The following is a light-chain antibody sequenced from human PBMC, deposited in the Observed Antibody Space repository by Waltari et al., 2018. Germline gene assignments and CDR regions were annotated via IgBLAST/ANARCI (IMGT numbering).Light chain of an antibody. CDR2: EVS. J-gene: IGLJ1*01. CDR3: SSYTSSSTLGV. Sequence: QSALTQPASVSGSPGQSITISCTGTSSDVDSYNYVPWYQQHPGKAPNLMIYEVSNRPSGVSDRFSGSKSGNTASLTISGLQAEDEAVYFCSSYTSSSTLGVFGTGTKVTVL. CDR1: SSDVDSYNY. V-gene: IGLV2-14*01.